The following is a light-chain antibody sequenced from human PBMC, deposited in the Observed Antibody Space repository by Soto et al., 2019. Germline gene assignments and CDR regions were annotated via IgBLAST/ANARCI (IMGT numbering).Light chain of an antibody. CDR2: EVS. J-gene: IGLJ2*01. Sequence: QSVLTQPPSASGSPGQSVTISSTGTSSDVGGYNYVSWYQQNPGKAPKLMIYEVSKRPSGVPDRFSGSKSGNTASLTVSGLQTDDEADYYCSSYAGSNNLVFGGGTKLTVL. V-gene: IGLV2-8*01. CDR1: SSDVGGYNY. CDR3: SSYAGSNNLV.